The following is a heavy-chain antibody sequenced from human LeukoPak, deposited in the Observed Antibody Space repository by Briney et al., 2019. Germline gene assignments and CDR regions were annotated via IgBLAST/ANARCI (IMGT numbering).Heavy chain of an antibody. CDR3: AKRGVVIRVILVGFHKEAYYFDS. J-gene: IGHJ4*02. CDR2: LSGSGRST. V-gene: IGHV3-23*01. CDR1: GITLSNYG. Sequence: GGSLRLSCAVSGITLSNYGMSWVRQAPGKGLEWVAGLSGSGRSTNYADSVKGRFTISRDNPKNTLYLQMNSLRAEDTAVYFCAKRGVVIRVILVGFHKEAYYFDSWGQGALVTVSS. D-gene: IGHD3-22*01.